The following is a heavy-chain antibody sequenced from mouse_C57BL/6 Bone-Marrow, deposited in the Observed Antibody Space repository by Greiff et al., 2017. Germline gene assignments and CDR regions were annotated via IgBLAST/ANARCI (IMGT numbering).Heavy chain of an antibody. D-gene: IGHD1-1*01. Sequence: VQLQQSGAELVKPGASVTLSCTASGFNIKDYYMHWVKQRTEQGLEWIGRIDPEDGETKYAPKFQGKATITADTSSNTAYLQLSSLTSEDTAGYYCARAGTTVVARFPHWYFDVWGTGTTVTVSS. V-gene: IGHV14-2*01. J-gene: IGHJ1*03. CDR3: ARAGTTVVARFPHWYFDV. CDR1: GFNIKDYY. CDR2: IDPEDGET.